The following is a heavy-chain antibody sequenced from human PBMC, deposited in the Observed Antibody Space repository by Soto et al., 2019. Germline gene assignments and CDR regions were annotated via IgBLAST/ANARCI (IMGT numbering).Heavy chain of an antibody. CDR2: INPNSGGT. J-gene: IGHJ4*02. D-gene: IGHD2-2*01. Sequence: ASVKVSCKASGYTFTGYYMHWVRQAPGQGLEWMGWINPNSGGTNYAQKFQGRVTMTRDTSISTAYMELSRLRSDDTAVYYCAKEDTVVVPAAPFDYWGQGTLVTVSS. V-gene: IGHV1-2*02. CDR1: GYTFTGYY. CDR3: AKEDTVVVPAAPFDY.